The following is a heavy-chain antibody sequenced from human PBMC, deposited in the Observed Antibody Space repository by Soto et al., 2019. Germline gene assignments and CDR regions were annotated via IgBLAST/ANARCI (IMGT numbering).Heavy chain of an antibody. Sequence: SETLSLTCTVSGGSISSSSYYWGWIRQPPGKGLEWIGSIYYSGSTNYNPSLKSRVTISVDTSKNQFSLKLSSVTAADTAVYYCARHGEYSSSSYFDYWGQGTLVNVS. CDR3: ARHGEYSSSSYFDY. D-gene: IGHD6-6*01. CDR1: GGSISSSSYY. J-gene: IGHJ4*02. V-gene: IGHV4-39*01. CDR2: IYYSGST.